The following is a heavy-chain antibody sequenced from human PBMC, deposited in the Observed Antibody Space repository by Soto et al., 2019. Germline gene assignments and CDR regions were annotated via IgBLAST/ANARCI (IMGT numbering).Heavy chain of an antibody. V-gene: IGHV1-18*04. D-gene: IGHD2-2*01. J-gene: IGHJ4*02. Sequence: QVQLVQSGAEVKKPGASVKVSCKASGYTFTSYGISWVRQAPGQGLEWMGWISAYNGNTNYAQKLQGRVTMTTDTATSTAYMELRSLRSDDTAVYYCARDLGYCSSTSCLCYPNGVCHPFDYWGQGTLVTVSS. CDR2: ISAYNGNT. CDR3: ARDLGYCSSTSCLCYPNGVCHPFDY. CDR1: GYTFTSYG.